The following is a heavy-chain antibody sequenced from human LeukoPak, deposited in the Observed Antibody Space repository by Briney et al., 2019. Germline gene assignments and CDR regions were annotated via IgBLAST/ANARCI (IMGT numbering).Heavy chain of an antibody. D-gene: IGHD3-3*01. CDR3: AREFWSGPPDY. CDR1: GFTFSSYW. Sequence: GGSLRLSCAASGFTFSSYWMSWVRQAPGKGLEWVANIKQDGSEKYYVDSVKGRFTISRDNAKNTLYLQMNSLRAEDTAVYYCAREFWSGPPDYWGQGTLVTVSS. CDR2: IKQDGSEK. V-gene: IGHV3-7*01. J-gene: IGHJ4*02.